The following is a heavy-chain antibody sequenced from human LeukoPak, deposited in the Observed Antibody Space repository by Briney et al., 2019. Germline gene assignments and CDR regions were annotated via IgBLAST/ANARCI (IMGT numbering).Heavy chain of an antibody. V-gene: IGHV3-48*01. CDR3: ARVQAGKWDFDF. CDR2: IRSDSTII. Sequence: PGGSLRLSCAASGFAFSTYSMNWVRQAPGKGPEWVSYIRSDSTIINYAESVKGRFTISRDNAKNSLYLQMNSLRAEDTAVYFCARVQAGKWDFDFWGQGTLVTVSS. CDR1: GFAFSTYS. D-gene: IGHD1-26*01. J-gene: IGHJ4*02.